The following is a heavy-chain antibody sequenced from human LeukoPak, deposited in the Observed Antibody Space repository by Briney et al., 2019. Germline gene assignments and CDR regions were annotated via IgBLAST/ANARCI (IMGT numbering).Heavy chain of an antibody. Sequence: SETLSLTCAVSGYSISSGYYWGWIRRPPGKGLEWIGSIYHSGSTYYNPSLKSRDTISGDTSKNQFSLKLSSATAADTAVYYCARRYIVVVPAAIRLGWYFDLWGRGTLVTVSS. D-gene: IGHD2-2*01. CDR1: GYSISSGYY. CDR3: ARRYIVVVPAAIRLGWYFDL. V-gene: IGHV4-38-2*01. CDR2: IYHSGST. J-gene: IGHJ2*01.